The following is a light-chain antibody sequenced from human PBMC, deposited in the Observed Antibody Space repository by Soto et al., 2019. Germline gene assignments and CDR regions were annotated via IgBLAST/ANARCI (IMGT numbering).Light chain of an antibody. Sequence: QSVLTQPASVSGSPGQSITISRTGTSSDVGGYNYVSWYQQHPGKAPKFMIYDVSNRPSGVSNRFSGSKSGNTASLTISGLQAEDEADYYCSSYTTSNTRQIVFGTGTKLTVL. CDR2: DVS. CDR3: SSYTTSNTRQIV. V-gene: IGLV2-14*01. CDR1: SSDVGGYNY. J-gene: IGLJ1*01.